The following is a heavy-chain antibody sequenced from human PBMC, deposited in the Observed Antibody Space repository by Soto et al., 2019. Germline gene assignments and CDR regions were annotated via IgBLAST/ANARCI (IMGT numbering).Heavy chain of an antibody. CDR1: GFTFSSYA. D-gene: IGHD3-22*01. Sequence: GGSLRLSCAASGFTFSSYAMSWVRQAPGKGLEWVSAISGSGGSTYYADSVKGRFTISRDNSKNTLYLQMNSLRAEDTAVYYCAKDHKVPITMIVVVINYYGMDVWGQGTTVTVSS. CDR3: AKDHKVPITMIVVVINYYGMDV. J-gene: IGHJ6*02. CDR2: ISGSGGST. V-gene: IGHV3-23*01.